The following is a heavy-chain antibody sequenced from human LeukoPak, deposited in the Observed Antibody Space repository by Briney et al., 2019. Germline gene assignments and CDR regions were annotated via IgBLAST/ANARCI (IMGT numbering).Heavy chain of an antibody. Sequence: GASEKVSCKASGYTFTGYYMHWVRQAPGQGLEWMGWINPNSGGTNYAQKFQGRVTMTRDTSISTAYMELSRLRSDDTAVYYCARARRVDTAMVYNYWGQGTLVTVSS. CDR1: GYTFTGYY. V-gene: IGHV1-2*02. CDR2: INPNSGGT. D-gene: IGHD5-18*01. J-gene: IGHJ4*02. CDR3: ARARRVDTAMVYNY.